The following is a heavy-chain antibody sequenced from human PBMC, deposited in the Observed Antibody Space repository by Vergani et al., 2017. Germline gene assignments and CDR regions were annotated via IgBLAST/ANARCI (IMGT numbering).Heavy chain of an antibody. CDR1: GDSVISTDYH. J-gene: IGHJ6*03. V-gene: IGHV4-39*01. CDR2: MDYSGST. D-gene: IGHD6-13*01. CDR3: ARVGTIAAAGTGYYYMDV. Sequence: QVQLQESGPGLVKPSETLSLTCTVSGDSVISTDYHWGWIRQPPGKGLEWIGSMDYSGSTSYNPSLESRISISFETPKNQFSLRLTSVTAADTAVYYCARVGTIAAAGTGYYYMDVWGKGTTVTVSS.